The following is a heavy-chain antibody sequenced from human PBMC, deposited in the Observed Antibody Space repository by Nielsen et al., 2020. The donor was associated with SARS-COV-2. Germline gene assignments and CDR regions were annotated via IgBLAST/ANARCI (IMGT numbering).Heavy chain of an antibody. CDR2: IYYSGST. CDR1: GGSISSYY. CDR3: ARQGDYYDSSAGFDY. J-gene: IGHJ4*02. D-gene: IGHD3-22*01. V-gene: IGHV4-59*04. Sequence: SETLSLTCTVSGGSISSYYWSWIRQPPGKGLEWIGYIYYSGSTYYNPSLKSRVTISVDTSKNQFSLKLSSVTAADTAVYYCARQGDYYDSSAGFDYWGQGTLVTVSS.